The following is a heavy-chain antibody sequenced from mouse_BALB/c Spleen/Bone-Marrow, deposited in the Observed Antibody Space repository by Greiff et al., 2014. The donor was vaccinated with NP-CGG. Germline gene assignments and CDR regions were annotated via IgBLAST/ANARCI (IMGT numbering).Heavy chain of an antibody. CDR3: ARWRYGYAMDY. Sequence: EVKLQESGGGLVQPGGSRKLSCAASGFTFSSFGMHWVRQAQEKGLEWVAYISSGSSTIYYADTVKGRFTISRDNPKNTLFLQMTSLRSEDTAMYYCARWRYGYAMDYWGQGTSVTVSS. CDR2: ISSGSSTI. D-gene: IGHD2-14*01. V-gene: IGHV5-17*02. J-gene: IGHJ4*01. CDR1: GFTFSSFG.